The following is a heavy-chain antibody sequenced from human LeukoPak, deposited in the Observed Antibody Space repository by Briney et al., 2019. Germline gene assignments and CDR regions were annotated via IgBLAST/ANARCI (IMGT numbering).Heavy chain of an antibody. CDR3: ARDSIPPIAAFDY. Sequence: AGGSLRLSCAASGFTFNSYAMSWVRQAPGKGLEWVSTISGSDGSTSYADSVKGRFTISRDNSKNTLYLQMNSLRAEDTAVYYCARDSIPPIAAFDYWGQGTLVTVSS. V-gene: IGHV3-23*01. D-gene: IGHD5-12*01. J-gene: IGHJ4*02. CDR2: ISGSDGST. CDR1: GFTFNSYA.